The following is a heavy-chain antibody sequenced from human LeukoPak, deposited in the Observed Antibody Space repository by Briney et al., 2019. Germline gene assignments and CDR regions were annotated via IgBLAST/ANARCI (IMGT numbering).Heavy chain of an antibody. D-gene: IGHD6-6*01. J-gene: IGHJ4*02. CDR1: GFTFSSYG. V-gene: IGHV3-30*03. CDR3: ARDLSAMGYSISSDFDY. Sequence: GGSLRLSCAASGFTFSSYGMHWVRQAPGKGLEWVAVISYDGSNKYYADSVKGRFAISRDNSKNTLYLQMNSLRAEDTAVYYCARDLSAMGYSISSDFDYWGQGTLVTVSS. CDR2: ISYDGSNK.